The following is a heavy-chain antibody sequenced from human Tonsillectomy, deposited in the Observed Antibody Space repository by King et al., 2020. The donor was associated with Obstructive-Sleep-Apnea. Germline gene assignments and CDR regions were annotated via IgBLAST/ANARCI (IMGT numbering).Heavy chain of an antibody. Sequence: QLQESGPGLVKPSQTLSLTCTVSGGSISSGGYYWSGIRQHPGKGLEWIGYIYYSGSTYYNPSLKSRVTISVDTSKNQFSLKLSSVTAADTAVYYCARDNSGGNSGMDVWGQGTTVTVPS. J-gene: IGHJ6*02. CDR2: IYYSGST. D-gene: IGHD4-23*01. V-gene: IGHV4-31*03. CDR3: ARDNSGGNSGMDV. CDR1: GGSISSGGYY.